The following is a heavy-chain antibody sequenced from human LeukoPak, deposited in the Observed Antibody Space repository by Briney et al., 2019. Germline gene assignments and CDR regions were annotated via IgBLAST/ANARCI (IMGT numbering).Heavy chain of an antibody. CDR2: ISGSGGST. CDR1: GFTFSSYG. CDR3: AKLPTYGSGIYYYYYYYMDV. Sequence: PGGTLRLSCAASGFTFSSYGMSWVRQAPGKGLEWVSAISGSGGSTYYADSVKGRFTISRDNSKNTLYLQMNSLRAEDTAVYYCAKLPTYGSGIYYYYYYYMDVWGKGTTVTVSS. V-gene: IGHV3-23*01. J-gene: IGHJ6*03. D-gene: IGHD3-10*01.